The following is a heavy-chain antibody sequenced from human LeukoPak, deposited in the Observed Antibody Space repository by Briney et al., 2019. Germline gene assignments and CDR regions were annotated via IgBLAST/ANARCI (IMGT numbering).Heavy chain of an antibody. Sequence: GASVTVSFKASGYTFSSYGISWVRQAPGQGLEWMGWISAYNGNTNYAQKLRGRVTMTTDTSTSTAYMELRSLRSDDTAVYYCARDPQVYGDFDNWFDPWGQGTLVTVSS. V-gene: IGHV1-18*01. CDR3: ARDPQVYGDFDNWFDP. CDR2: ISAYNGNT. CDR1: GYTFSSYG. D-gene: IGHD4-17*01. J-gene: IGHJ5*02.